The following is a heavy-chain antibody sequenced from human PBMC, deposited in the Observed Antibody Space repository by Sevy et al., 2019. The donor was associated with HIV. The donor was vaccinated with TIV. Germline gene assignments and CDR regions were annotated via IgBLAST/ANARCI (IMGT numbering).Heavy chain of an antibody. D-gene: IGHD3-22*01. CDR1: GFTFSSYW. CDR3: ARDPPVTMIVVGGAFDI. Sequence: GGSLRLSCAASGFTFSSYWMHWVRQAPGKGLVWVSRINSDGSSTSYAYSVKGRFTISRDNAKNTLYLQMNSLRAEDTAVYYCARDPPVTMIVVGGAFDIWGQGTMVTVSS. V-gene: IGHV3-74*01. J-gene: IGHJ3*02. CDR2: INSDGSST.